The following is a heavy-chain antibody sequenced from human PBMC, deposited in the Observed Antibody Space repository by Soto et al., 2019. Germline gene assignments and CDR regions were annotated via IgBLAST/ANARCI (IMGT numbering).Heavy chain of an antibody. Sequence: SETLSLTCAVYGGSCSGYYWSWIRQPPGKGLEWSGEINHSGSTNYNPSLKSRVTISVDTSKHQCSLKLSSVTAADTAVYYCARLGGLGYCPNGVCPRSPYYYYYIDAWGNGTTVTVSS. CDR3: ARLGGLGYCPNGVCPRSPYYYYYIDA. CDR2: INHSGST. V-gene: IGHV4-34*01. CDR1: GGSCSGYY. D-gene: IGHD2-8*01. J-gene: IGHJ6*03.